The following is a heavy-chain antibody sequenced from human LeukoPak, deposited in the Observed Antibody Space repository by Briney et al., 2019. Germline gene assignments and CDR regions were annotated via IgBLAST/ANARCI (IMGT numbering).Heavy chain of an antibody. V-gene: IGHV4-4*02. CDR2: IHHSGST. CDR3: SRENGAFSPFGY. Sequence: SETLSLTCAVSGGSISSSDWWSWVRQPPGKGLEWIGEIHHSGSTNYNPSLKSRVTISVDKSNNQFSLKLSSVTAADTAVYYCSRENGAFSPFGYWGQGTLVTVPS. D-gene: IGHD2-8*01. J-gene: IGHJ4*02. CDR1: GGSISSSDW.